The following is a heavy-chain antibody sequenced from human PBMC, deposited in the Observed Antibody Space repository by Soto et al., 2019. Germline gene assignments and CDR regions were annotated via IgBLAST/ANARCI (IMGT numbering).Heavy chain of an antibody. V-gene: IGHV4-59*01. D-gene: IGHD3-3*01. CDR2: IYYSGST. J-gene: IGHJ6*03. CDR1: GGSISSYY. CDR3: ARVGLTDFWSGYRDDYYYYYYMDV. Sequence: SETLSLTCTVSGGSISSYYWSWIRQPPGKGLEWIGYIYYSGSTNYNPSLKSRVTISVDTSKNQFSLKLSSVTAADTAVYYCARVGLTDFWSGYRDDYYYYYYMDVWGKGTTVTVSS.